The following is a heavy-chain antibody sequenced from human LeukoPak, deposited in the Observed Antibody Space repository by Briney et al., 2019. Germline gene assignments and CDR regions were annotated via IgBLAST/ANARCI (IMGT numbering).Heavy chain of an antibody. V-gene: IGHV3-30*03. D-gene: IGHD4-23*01. Sequence: PGRSLRLSCAASGFTFSSYGMHWVRQAPGKGLEWVAVISYDGSNKYYADSVKGRFTISRDNSKDTLYLQMNSLRAEDTAVYYCARDYTDGGNLDYYYYYMDVWGKGTTVTVSS. J-gene: IGHJ6*03. CDR2: ISYDGSNK. CDR1: GFTFSSYG. CDR3: ARDYTDGGNLDYYYYYMDV.